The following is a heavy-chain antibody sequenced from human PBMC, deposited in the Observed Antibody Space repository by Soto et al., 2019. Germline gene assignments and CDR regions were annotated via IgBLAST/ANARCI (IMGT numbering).Heavy chain of an antibody. CDR2: IWYDGSEK. CDR3: VRQAGEDY. Sequence: QVQLVESGGGEVQPGRSLRLSCAASGFYFSSYGMHWFRQAPGKGLEWVAVIWYDGSEKYYADSVKGRFTISRDNSKNTLYLQMNSQTAEDMAVYYCVRQAGEDYWGQGTLITVSS. D-gene: IGHD6-13*01. V-gene: IGHV3-33*08. J-gene: IGHJ4*02. CDR1: GFYFSSYG.